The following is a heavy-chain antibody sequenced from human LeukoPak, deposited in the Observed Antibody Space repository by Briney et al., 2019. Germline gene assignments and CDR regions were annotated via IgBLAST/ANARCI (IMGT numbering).Heavy chain of an antibody. D-gene: IGHD3-22*01. CDR3: ARAKNTYYYDSSGYALYYFDY. CDR2: ISAYNGNT. CDR1: GYTFTSYG. J-gene: IGHJ4*02. Sequence: ASVKVSCKASGYTFTSYGISWVRQAPGQGLEWMGWISAYNGNTNYAQKFQGRVTMTTDTSTSTAYMELRSLRYDDTAVYYCARAKNTYYYDSSGYALYYFDYWGQGTLVTVSS. V-gene: IGHV1-18*01.